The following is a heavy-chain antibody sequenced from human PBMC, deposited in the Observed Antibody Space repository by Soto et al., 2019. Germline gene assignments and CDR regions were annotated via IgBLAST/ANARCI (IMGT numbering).Heavy chain of an antibody. V-gene: IGHV1-3*01. J-gene: IGHJ4*02. CDR2: INVGNGNA. CDR3: TSSSESGY. Sequence: QVQLVQSGAEVKKPGASVKVSCKTSGYTYTEYPIHWVRQAPGQGLEWMGWINVGNGNAKYSQKFQGRVTMTRDTSASTCYRELSSLGSEDTAVYYCTSSSESGYWGQGTRVTVSS. D-gene: IGHD1-26*01. CDR1: GYTYTEYP.